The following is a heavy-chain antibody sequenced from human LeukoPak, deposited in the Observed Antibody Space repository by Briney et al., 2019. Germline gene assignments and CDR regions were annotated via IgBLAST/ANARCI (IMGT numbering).Heavy chain of an antibody. CDR2: IIPIFGTA. CDR1: GGTFSSYA. J-gene: IGHJ3*02. Sequence: SVKVSCMASGGTFSSYAISWVRQAPGQGLEWMGGIIPIFGTANYAQKFQGRVTITTDESTSTAYMELSSLRSEDTAVYYCASPYSSGYDAYDIWGQGTMVTVSS. V-gene: IGHV1-69*05. D-gene: IGHD6-19*01. CDR3: ASPYSSGYDAYDI.